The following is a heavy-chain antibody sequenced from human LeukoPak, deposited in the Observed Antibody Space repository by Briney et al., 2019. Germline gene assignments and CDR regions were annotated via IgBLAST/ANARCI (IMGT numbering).Heavy chain of an antibody. CDR1: GFTFSSYS. J-gene: IGHJ6*02. D-gene: IGHD3-3*01. V-gene: IGHV3-21*01. CDR3: ARDRSTIFGVVFPYYYGMDV. CDR2: ISSSSSYI. Sequence: GGSLRLSCAASGFTFSSYSMNWVRQAPGKGLEWVSSISSSSSYIYYADSVKGRFTISRDNAKNSLYLQMNSLRAEDTAVYYCARDRSTIFGVVFPYYYGMDVWGQGTTDTVSS.